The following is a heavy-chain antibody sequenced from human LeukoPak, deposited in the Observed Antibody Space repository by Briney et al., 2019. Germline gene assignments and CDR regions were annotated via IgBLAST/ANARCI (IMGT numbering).Heavy chain of an antibody. V-gene: IGHV3-23*01. J-gene: IGHJ3*02. Sequence: PGGSLRLSCAASGFTFSSYAMSWVRQAPGQGLEWLSAISGSGGSTYYADSVRCRFTISRDNSKNALYLQMNSLRGEDTAVYYCAKDVAFDIWGQGTMVTVSS. CDR3: AKDVAFDI. CDR2: ISGSGGST. CDR1: GFTFSSYA.